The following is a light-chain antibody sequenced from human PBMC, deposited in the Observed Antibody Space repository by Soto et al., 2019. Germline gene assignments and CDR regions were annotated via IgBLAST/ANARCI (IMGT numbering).Light chain of an antibody. CDR3: RQANRFPTM. Sequence: DIQMTQSPYSVSASVGDRVTITCRASQAISGWVAWYQQKPGKVPTLLIYAASTLQSGVPSRFSGSGSGTDYTLTISNLQPEEFATYYRRQANRFPTMFGQGTKVEIK. CDR2: AAS. V-gene: IGKV1-12*01. CDR1: QAISGW. J-gene: IGKJ1*01.